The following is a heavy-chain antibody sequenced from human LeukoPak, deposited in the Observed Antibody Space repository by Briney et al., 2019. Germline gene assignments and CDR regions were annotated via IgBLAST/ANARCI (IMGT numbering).Heavy chain of an antibody. Sequence: GESLKISCKGSGYSFSTYWIAWVRQMPGKGLEWMGIIYPGDSTTRYSPSFQGQVTISADKSISTAYLQWSSLKASDTAMYYCARRYCSGGSCYYFDYWGQGTLVTVSS. V-gene: IGHV5-51*01. J-gene: IGHJ4*02. CDR2: IYPGDSTT. CDR3: ARRYCSGGSCYYFDY. D-gene: IGHD2-15*01. CDR1: GYSFSTYW.